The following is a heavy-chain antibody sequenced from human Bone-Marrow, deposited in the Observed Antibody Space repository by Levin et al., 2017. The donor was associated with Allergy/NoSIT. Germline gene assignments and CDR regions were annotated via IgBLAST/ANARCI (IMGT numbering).Heavy chain of an antibody. D-gene: IGHD6-19*01. CDR1: GGTFSSYA. Sequence: GASVKVSCKASGGTFSSYAISWVRQAPGQGLEWMGGIIPIFGTANYAQKFQGRVTITADESTSTAYMELSSLRSEDTAVYYCAREYSSGWFFKYFDYWGQGTLVTVSS. V-gene: IGHV1-69*13. CDR3: AREYSSGWFFKYFDY. J-gene: IGHJ4*02. CDR2: IIPIFGTA.